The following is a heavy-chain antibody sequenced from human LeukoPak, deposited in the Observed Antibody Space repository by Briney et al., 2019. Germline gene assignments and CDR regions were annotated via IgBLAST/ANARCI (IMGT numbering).Heavy chain of an antibody. Sequence: SETLSLTCTVSGGSISSGSYYWGWIRQPPGKGLEWIGSIYYSGSTYYKPSLKSGATISLDTSKNQFSLKLSSVTAADTAVYYCASAYSPPHCSTFDFWGQGTLVTVSS. J-gene: IGHJ4*02. CDR3: ASAYSPPHCSTFDF. D-gene: IGHD6-13*01. CDR1: GGSISSGSYY. CDR2: IYYSGST. V-gene: IGHV4-39*07.